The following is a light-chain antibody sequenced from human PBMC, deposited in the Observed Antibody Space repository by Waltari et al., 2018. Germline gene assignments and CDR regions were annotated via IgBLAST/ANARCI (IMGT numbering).Light chain of an antibody. CDR1: QSIDNY. J-gene: IGKJ4*01. V-gene: IGKV3-11*01. CDR3: HQRSNWPLT. CDR2: DAS. Sequence: EIVLTQSPATLSLSPGERATLSCRPSQSIDNYLAWYQQKPGQVPRLLIYDASNRATGIPARFSGSRSGADFTLIISSLEPEDFAVYYCHQRSNWPLTFGGGTKVEIK.